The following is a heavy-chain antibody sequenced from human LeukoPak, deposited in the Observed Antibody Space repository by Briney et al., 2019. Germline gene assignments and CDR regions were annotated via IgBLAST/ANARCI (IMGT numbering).Heavy chain of an antibody. D-gene: IGHD4-23*01. Sequence: SETLSLTCTVSGSSINDYYWSWIRQSPEKGLEWIGNIYCTGDTNYNPSLKGRVTISVNTSRSQFSLKLTSVTAADTAVYYCARGTLRWHLDQWGQGTPVTVSS. CDR3: ARGTLRWHLDQ. V-gene: IGHV4-59*01. J-gene: IGHJ4*02. CDR2: IYCTGDT. CDR1: GSSINDYY.